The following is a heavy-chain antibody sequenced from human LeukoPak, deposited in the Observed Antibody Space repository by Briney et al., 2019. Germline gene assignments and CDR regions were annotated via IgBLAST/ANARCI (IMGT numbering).Heavy chain of an antibody. CDR2: IWYDGSNK. V-gene: IGHV3-33*01. CDR3: ARDSGIAAAGTHWFDP. J-gene: IGHJ5*02. D-gene: IGHD6-13*01. CDR1: GFTFSSYG. Sequence: PGRSLRLSCAASGFTFSSYGMHWVRQAPGKGLEWVAVIWYDGSNKYYADSVKGRFTISRDNSKNTLYLQMNSLRAEDTAVYYCARDSGIAAAGTHWFDPWGQGTLVTVSS.